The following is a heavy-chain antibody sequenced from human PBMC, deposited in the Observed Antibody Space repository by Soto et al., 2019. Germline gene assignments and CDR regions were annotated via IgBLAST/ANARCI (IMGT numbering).Heavy chain of an antibody. D-gene: IGHD3-10*01. CDR3: AKAPGRFVSYYFDY. V-gene: IGHV3-23*01. Sequence: GGSLSLSCAASGFTFSNYVLNWVRQAPGKGLEWVSAISGSGASTYYADSVKGRFTISRDSPKNTLYLQMNSLRAEDTAVYYCAKAPGRFVSYYFDYWGQGTLVTVSS. J-gene: IGHJ4*02. CDR2: ISGSGAST. CDR1: GFTFSNYV.